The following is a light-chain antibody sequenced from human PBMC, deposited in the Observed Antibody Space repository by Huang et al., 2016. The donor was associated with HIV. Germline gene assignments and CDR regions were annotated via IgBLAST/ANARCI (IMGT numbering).Light chain of an antibody. Sequence: VIWMNQSQPLVSASTGDRVTITFRVGQDINTYLAWYQQKPGKAPELLIYSAYVLQDVGPSRFHGSGSGTQFSLTISCLQTADFATYFCQQYHAVPLTFGAGTKVEI. J-gene: IGKJ4*01. V-gene: IGKV1D-8*03. CDR2: SAY. CDR3: QQYHAVPLT. CDR1: QDINTY.